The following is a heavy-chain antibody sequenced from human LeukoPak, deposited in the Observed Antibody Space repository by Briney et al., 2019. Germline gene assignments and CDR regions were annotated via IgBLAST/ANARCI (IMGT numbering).Heavy chain of an antibody. V-gene: IGHV4-61*02. CDR2: IYTSGST. J-gene: IGHJ4*02. CDR1: GGSISSGSYY. Sequence: SQTLSLTCTVSGGSISSGSYYWSWIRQPAGKGLEWIGRIYTSGSTNYNPSLKSRVTISVDTSKNQFSLKLSSVTAADTAVYYCASSYIIRGGIWEDHWGQGTLVTVSS. D-gene: IGHD3-10*01. CDR3: ASSYIIRGGIWEDH.